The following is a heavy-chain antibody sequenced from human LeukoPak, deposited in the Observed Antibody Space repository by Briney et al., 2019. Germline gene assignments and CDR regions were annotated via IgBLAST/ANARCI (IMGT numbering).Heavy chain of an antibody. CDR1: GYTFTSYY. J-gene: IGHJ5*02. Sequence: GASAKVSCKASGYTFTSYYMHWVRQAPGQGLEWMGIINPSGGSTSYAQKFQGRVTMTRDMSTSTVYMELSSLRSEDTAVYCCARELGYCTNGVCARVYNWFDPWGQGTLVTVSS. D-gene: IGHD2-8*01. CDR3: ARELGYCTNGVCARVYNWFDP. CDR2: INPSGGST. V-gene: IGHV1-46*01.